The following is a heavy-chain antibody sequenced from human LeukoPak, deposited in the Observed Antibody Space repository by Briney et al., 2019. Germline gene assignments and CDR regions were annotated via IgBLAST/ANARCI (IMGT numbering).Heavy chain of an antibody. D-gene: IGHD2-15*01. CDR2: IYYTGNT. Sequence: PSETLSLTCTVSGASISGYYWSWIRQRPGKGLDDIGYIYYTGNTNYNPSLKSRVTISVDTSKNQFSLKLSAVTAADTAVYYCARGRGGGGTSNNWFDPWGQGTHVIVSS. CDR3: ARGRGGGGTSNNWFDP. J-gene: IGHJ5*02. CDR1: GASISGYY. V-gene: IGHV4-59*01.